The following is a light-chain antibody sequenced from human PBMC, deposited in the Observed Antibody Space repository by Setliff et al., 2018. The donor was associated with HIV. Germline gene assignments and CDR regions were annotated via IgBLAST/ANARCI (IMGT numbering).Light chain of an antibody. CDR2: GVN. V-gene: IGLV2-14*01. Sequence: QSALTQPASVSGSPGQSITISCTGTSSDIVTHNYVYWYQQYPGKAPKFIIYGVNNRPSVVSNRFSGPKSGNTASLTISGRQAEDAADYYCSSCSASATQVFGSGTKVTVL. CDR1: SSDIVTHNY. CDR3: SSCSASATQV. J-gene: IGLJ1*01.